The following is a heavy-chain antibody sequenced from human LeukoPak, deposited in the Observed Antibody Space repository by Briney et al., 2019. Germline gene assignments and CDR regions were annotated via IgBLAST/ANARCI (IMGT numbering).Heavy chain of an antibody. CDR3: ARDQINSSGWYIDY. D-gene: IGHD6-19*01. Sequence: GGSLRLSCAASGFAFSSYALHWVRRAPGKGLEWVSATGGDTYYADSVMGRLTISRDNAKKSLYLHMNSLIAEDMAVYYCARDQINSSGWYIDYWGQGTLVTVSS. J-gene: IGHJ4*02. CDR2: TGGDT. V-gene: IGHV3-47*01. CDR1: GFAFSSYA.